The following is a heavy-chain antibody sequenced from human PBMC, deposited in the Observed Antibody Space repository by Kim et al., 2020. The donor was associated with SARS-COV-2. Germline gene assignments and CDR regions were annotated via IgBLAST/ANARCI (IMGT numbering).Heavy chain of an antibody. Sequence: GGSLRLSCAASGFTFSSYGMHWVRQAPGKGLEWVAVIWYDGRNKYYADSVKGRFTISRDNSKNTLDLQMNSLSAEDTAVYYCAKEGYGRSYYRYFDLWGRGTLVTVSS. CDR2: IWYDGRNK. CDR3: AKEGYGRSYYRYFDL. J-gene: IGHJ2*01. D-gene: IGHD1-26*01. V-gene: IGHV3-33*06. CDR1: GFTFSSYG.